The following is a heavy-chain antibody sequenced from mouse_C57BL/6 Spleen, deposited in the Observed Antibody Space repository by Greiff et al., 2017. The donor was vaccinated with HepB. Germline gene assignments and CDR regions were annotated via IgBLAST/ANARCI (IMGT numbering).Heavy chain of an antibody. J-gene: IGHJ3*01. CDR3: ARPVSTMVTEAWFAY. CDR1: GYSFTSYY. D-gene: IGHD2-2*01. CDR2: IYPGSGNT. V-gene: IGHV1-66*01. Sequence: QVQLQQSGPELVKPGASVKISCKASGYSFTSYYIHWVKQRPGQGLEWIGWIYPGSGNTKYNEKFKGKATLTADTSSSTAYMQLSSLTSEDSAVYYCARPVSTMVTEAWFAYWGQGTLVTVSA.